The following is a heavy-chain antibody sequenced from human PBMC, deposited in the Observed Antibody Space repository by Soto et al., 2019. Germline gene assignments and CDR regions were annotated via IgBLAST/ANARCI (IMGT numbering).Heavy chain of an antibody. D-gene: IGHD3-3*01. Sequence: GESLKISCKGSGYSFTSYWIGWVRQMPGKGLEWMGIIYPGDSDTRYSPSFQGQVTISADKSISTAYMELSSLRSEDTAVYYCARVLSWASYYDFWSGYYNYYYYGMDVWGQGTTVTVSS. CDR2: IYPGDSDT. CDR1: GYSFTSYW. V-gene: IGHV5-51*01. CDR3: ARVLSWASYYDFWSGYYNYYYYGMDV. J-gene: IGHJ6*02.